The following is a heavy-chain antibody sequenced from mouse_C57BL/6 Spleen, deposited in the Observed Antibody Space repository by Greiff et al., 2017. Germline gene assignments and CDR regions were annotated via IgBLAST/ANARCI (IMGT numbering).Heavy chain of an antibody. Sequence: EVQVVESGGDLVKPGGSLKLSCAASGFTFSSYGMSWVRQTPDKRLEWVATISSGGSYTYYPDSVKGRFTISRDNAKNTLYLQMSSLKSEDTAMYYCARQEIYYDYDDYAMDYWGQGTSVTVSS. J-gene: IGHJ4*01. CDR2: ISSGGSYT. V-gene: IGHV5-6*01. CDR3: ARQEIYYDYDDYAMDY. CDR1: GFTFSSYG. D-gene: IGHD2-4*01.